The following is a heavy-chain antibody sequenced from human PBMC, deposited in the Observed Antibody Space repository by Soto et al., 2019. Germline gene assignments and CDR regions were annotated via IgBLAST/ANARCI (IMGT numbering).Heavy chain of an antibody. CDR2: INPAGTIT. CDR3: TSDTFGLRDT. CDR1: GFPFSHYW. Sequence: VGSLRLSCAASGFPFSHYWMHWVRQTPGKGLVWVSRINPAGTITNYADSVEGRFTISRDNADSALFLQMNSLSAEDTAIYYCTSDTFGLRDTWGQGTLVTVSS. V-gene: IGHV3-74*01. J-gene: IGHJ5*02. D-gene: IGHD3-16*01.